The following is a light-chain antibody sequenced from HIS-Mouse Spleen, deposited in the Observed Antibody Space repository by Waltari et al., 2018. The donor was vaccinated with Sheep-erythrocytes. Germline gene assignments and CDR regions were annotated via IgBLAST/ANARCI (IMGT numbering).Light chain of an antibody. CDR2: EAS. CDR3: QQFNNYPRT. Sequence: AIQLTQSPSSLSTSVGDRVTITCRASQGISSALAWYQQEPGKAPTLLIYEASSLESVVPSRFSGSGSGTDFTLTISSLQPEDFATYYCQQFNNYPRTFGQGTKVEIK. CDR1: QGISSA. V-gene: IGKV1D-13*01. J-gene: IGKJ1*01.